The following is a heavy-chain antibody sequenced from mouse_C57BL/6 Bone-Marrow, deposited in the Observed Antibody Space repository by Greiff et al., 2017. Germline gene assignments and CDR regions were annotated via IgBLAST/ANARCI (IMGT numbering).Heavy chain of an antibody. Sequence: EVKVVESGGGLVQSGRSLRLSCATSGFTFSDFYMEWVRQAPGKGLEWIAASRNKANDYTTEYSASVKGRFIVSRDTSQSILYLQMNALRAEDTAIYYCARVITTVVDFDYWGQGTTLTVSS. CDR3: ARVITTVVDFDY. J-gene: IGHJ2*01. D-gene: IGHD1-1*01. V-gene: IGHV7-1*01. CDR2: SRNKANDYTT. CDR1: GFTFSDFY.